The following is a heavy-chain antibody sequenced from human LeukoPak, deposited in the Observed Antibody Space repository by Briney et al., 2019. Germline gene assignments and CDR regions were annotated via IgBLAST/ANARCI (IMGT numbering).Heavy chain of an antibody. D-gene: IGHD4-17*01. CDR1: GFTFSSYS. V-gene: IGHV3-21*01. J-gene: IGHJ4*02. CDR2: ISSSSSYI. Sequence: PVGSLRLSCAASGFTFSSYSMNWVRQAPGKGLEWVSSISSSSSYIYYADSVKGRFTISRDNAKNSLYLQMNSLRAEDTAAYYCARVPQSQYDYGYYLFDYWGQGTLVTVSS. CDR3: ARVPQSQYDYGYYLFDY.